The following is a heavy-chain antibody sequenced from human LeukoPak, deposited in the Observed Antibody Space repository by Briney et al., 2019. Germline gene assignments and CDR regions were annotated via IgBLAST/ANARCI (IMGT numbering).Heavy chain of an antibody. CDR1: GYTFTSYY. Sequence: GASVKVSCKASGYTFTSYYMHWVRQAPGQGLEWMGIINPSGGSTSYAQKLQGRVTMTTDTSTSTAYMELRSLRSDDTAVYYCARLRMTTVTTLPFWYYWYGMDVWGQGTTVTVSS. V-gene: IGHV1-46*01. CDR2: INPSGGST. J-gene: IGHJ6*02. CDR3: ARLRMTTVTTLPFWYYWYGMDV. D-gene: IGHD4-17*01.